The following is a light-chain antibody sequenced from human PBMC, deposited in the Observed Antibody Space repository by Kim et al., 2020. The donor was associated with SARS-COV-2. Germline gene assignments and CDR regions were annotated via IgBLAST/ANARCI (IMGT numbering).Light chain of an antibody. Sequence: QSALTQSPSVSGAPGQRVTISCSGTSSNIGAGFDVHWYQHSPGKAPKLLIFGNTVRPSGVPDRFSGSRSGTSASLAITGLQTEDEADYYCQSFDSGLSGLLFGGGTQLTVL. CDR1: SSNIGAGFD. CDR2: GNT. J-gene: IGLJ2*01. CDR3: QSFDSGLSGLL. V-gene: IGLV1-40*01.